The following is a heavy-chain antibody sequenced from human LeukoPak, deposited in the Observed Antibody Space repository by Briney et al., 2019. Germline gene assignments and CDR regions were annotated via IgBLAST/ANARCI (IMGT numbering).Heavy chain of an antibody. Sequence: GGSLRLSCAASGFSFSTYSMDWVRQAPGKGLEWVSSISSGSDYIYHADSVKGRFTISRDNAKNSLYLQMNSLRAEDTAVYYCAGDPGGGDFPFEYWGQGTQVTVSS. CDR3: AGDPGGGDFPFEY. J-gene: IGHJ4*02. CDR2: ISSGSDYI. CDR1: GFSFSTYS. V-gene: IGHV3-21*01. D-gene: IGHD2-21*02.